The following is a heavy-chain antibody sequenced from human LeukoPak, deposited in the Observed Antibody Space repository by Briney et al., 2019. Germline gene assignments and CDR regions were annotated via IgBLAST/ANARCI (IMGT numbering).Heavy chain of an antibody. J-gene: IGHJ3*02. D-gene: IGHD2-15*01. Sequence: PSETLSLTRTVSGGSISSGSYYWSWIRQPAGTGLEWIGRIYTSGSTNYNPSLKSRVTISVDTSKNQFSLKLSSVTAADTAVYYCAREVPLGYCSGGSCYSRVKDAFDIWGQGTMVTVSS. V-gene: IGHV4-61*02. CDR2: IYTSGST. CDR3: AREVPLGYCSGGSCYSRVKDAFDI. CDR1: GGSISSGSYY.